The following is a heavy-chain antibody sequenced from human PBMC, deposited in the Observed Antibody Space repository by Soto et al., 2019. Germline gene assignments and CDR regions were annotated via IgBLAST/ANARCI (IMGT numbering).Heavy chain of an antibody. D-gene: IGHD6-19*01. CDR1: GGSVSSTNC. J-gene: IGHJ4*02. CDR3: ARDRAVSARGSFDY. Sequence: SETLSLTCAVSGGSVSSTNCWRLVRQPPGKGLEWIGEIYHSGSTYYNPSLKSRVTISVDKSKNQFSLRLSSVTAADTAVFFCARDRAVSARGSFDYWGQGTLVTVSS. V-gene: IGHV4-4*02. CDR2: IYHSGST.